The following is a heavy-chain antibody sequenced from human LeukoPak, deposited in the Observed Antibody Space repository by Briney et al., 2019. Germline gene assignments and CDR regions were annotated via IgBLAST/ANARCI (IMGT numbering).Heavy chain of an antibody. CDR1: GFTFTHYG. V-gene: IGHV3-33*06. CDR3: VKLRTGTATNFDY. J-gene: IGHJ4*02. Sequence: GGSLRLSCVASGFTFTHYGFHWVRQTPGKGLEWVAIIWSDGTRENYADSVKGRFTISRDNSKDTLYLQMNSLRAEDTAIYYCVKLRTGTATNFDYWGQGTLVTVSS. CDR2: IWSDGTRE. D-gene: IGHD1-1*01.